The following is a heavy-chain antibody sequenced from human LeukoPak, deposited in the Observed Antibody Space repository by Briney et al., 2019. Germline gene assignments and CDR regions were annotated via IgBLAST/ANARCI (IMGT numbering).Heavy chain of an antibody. D-gene: IGHD1-1*01. CDR2: ISEDGGST. Sequence: GGPLRLLCTACGFTYEVYAMLGPRESTGGAGVGVSLISEDGGSTYYADSVKGRFTISRDNSKNSLYLQMNSLRTEDTALYYCANDWNGVPFDYWGQGTLVTVSS. J-gene: IGHJ4*02. CDR3: ANDWNGVPFDY. V-gene: IGHV3-43*02. CDR1: GFTYEVYA.